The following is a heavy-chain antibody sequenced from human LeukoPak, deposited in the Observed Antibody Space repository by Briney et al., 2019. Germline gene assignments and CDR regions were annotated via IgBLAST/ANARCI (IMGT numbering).Heavy chain of an antibody. CDR1: GFAFSTYS. CDR2: ITSTSTYI. J-gene: IGHJ6*03. CDR3: ARVKAGATVENFYYYYMDV. D-gene: IGHD1/OR15-1a*01. Sequence: GGSLRLSCGASGFAFSTYSMTWVRQAPGKGLEWVSSITSTSTYIKYADSVKGRFTISRDNAKNSLYLQMNSLRAEDTAVYYCARVKAGATVENFYYYYMDVWGKGTTVTVSS. V-gene: IGHV3-21*01.